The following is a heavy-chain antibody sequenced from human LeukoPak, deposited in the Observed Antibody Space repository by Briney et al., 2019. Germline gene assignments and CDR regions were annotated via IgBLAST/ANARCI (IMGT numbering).Heavy chain of an antibody. J-gene: IGHJ4*02. CDR2: ISGSVGST. CDR3: AKDLDSSGWYYY. V-gene: IGHV3-23*01. CDR1: GFTFSSYA. Sequence: QTGGSLRLSCAASGFTFSSYAMSWVRQAPGKGLEWVSAISGSVGSTYHADSVKGRFTISRDNSKNTLYLQMNSLRAEDTAVYYCAKDLDSSGWYYYWGQGTLVTVSS. D-gene: IGHD6-19*01.